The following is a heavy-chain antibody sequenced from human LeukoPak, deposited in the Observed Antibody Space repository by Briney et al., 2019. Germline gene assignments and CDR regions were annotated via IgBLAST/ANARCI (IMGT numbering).Heavy chain of an antibody. CDR3: AKDQQGGAGSGRFDY. Sequence: SGGFLRLSCAASGFTSSAIHWVRQSPGKGLEWLAIISFDGAYRYYADSVKGRFTISRDISKNTFYLQMSSLTADDAALYYCAKDQQGGAGSGRFDYWGQGTLVTVSS. D-gene: IGHD3-10*01. J-gene: IGHJ4*02. V-gene: IGHV3-30*04. CDR2: ISFDGAYR. CDR1: GFTSSA.